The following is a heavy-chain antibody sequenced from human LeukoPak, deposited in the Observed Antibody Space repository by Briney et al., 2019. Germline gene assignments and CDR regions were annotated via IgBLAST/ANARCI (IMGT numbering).Heavy chain of an antibody. D-gene: IGHD2-2*01. Sequence: EASVKVSCKASGGTFSSYAISWVRQAPGQGLEWMGGIIPIFGTANYAQKFQGRVTITADESTSTAYMELSSLRSEDTAVYYCARALEGEYQPRYYFDYWGQGTLVTVSS. J-gene: IGHJ4*02. CDR2: IIPIFGTA. CDR1: GGTFSSYA. CDR3: ARALEGEYQPRYYFDY. V-gene: IGHV1-69*13.